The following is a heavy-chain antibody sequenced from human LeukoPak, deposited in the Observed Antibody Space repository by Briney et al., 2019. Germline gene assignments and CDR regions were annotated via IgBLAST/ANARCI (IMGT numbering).Heavy chain of an antibody. D-gene: IGHD1-26*01. Sequence: GGSLRLSCAASGFTFSRYAIHWVRQAPGKGLEWVAAISYDGSNKNYADSVKGRFTISRDNSKNTLFLQMNNLRAEDTAVYYCARVDWEGSGSYYFDYWGQGTLVTVSS. CDR3: ARVDWEGSGSYYFDY. CDR1: GFTFSRYA. J-gene: IGHJ4*02. CDR2: ISYDGSNK. V-gene: IGHV3-30-3*01.